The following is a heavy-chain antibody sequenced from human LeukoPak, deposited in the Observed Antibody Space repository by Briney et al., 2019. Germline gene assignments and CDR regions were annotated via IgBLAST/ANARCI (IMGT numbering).Heavy chain of an antibody. D-gene: IGHD4-11*01. CDR2: ITQDGSEK. CDR3: AKDAQRGFDYSNSLDK. J-gene: IGHJ4*02. Sequence: GGSLRLSCAASGFTFSTYWMTWVRQAPGKGLEWVADITQDGSEKYYVDSVKGRFTISRDNFQRTVYLQMNSLRAEDTAVYYCAKDAQRGFDYSNSLDKWGQGTLVTVSS. CDR1: GFTFSTYW. V-gene: IGHV3-7*01.